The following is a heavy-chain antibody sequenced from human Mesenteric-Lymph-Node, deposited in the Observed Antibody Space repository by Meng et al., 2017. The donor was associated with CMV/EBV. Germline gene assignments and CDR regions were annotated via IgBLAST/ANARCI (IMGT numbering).Heavy chain of an antibody. CDR3: AHGRIAARPYYFDY. CDR2: IYWNADK. D-gene: IGHD6-6*01. V-gene: IGHV2-5*01. Sequence: SGPTLVKPTQTLTLTCTFSGFSLSTSGVGVGWIRQPPGKALEWLALIYWNADKRYSPSLKSRLTITKDTSKNQVVLTMTNMDPVDTATYYCAHGRIAARPYYFDYWGQGTLVTVSS. J-gene: IGHJ4*02. CDR1: GFSLSTSGVG.